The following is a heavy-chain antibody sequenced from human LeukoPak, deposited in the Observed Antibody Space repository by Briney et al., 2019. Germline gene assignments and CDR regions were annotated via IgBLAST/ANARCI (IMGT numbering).Heavy chain of an antibody. V-gene: IGHV4-59*08. CDR3: ARLHGSYYDFWSGPEGRFDP. CDR1: GGSISSYY. D-gene: IGHD3-3*01. Sequence: SETLSLTCTVSGGSISSYYWSWIRQPPGKGLEWIGYIYYSGSTNYNPSLKSRVTISVDTSKNQFSLKLSSVTAADTAVYYCARLHGSYYDFWSGPEGRFDPWGQGTLVTVSS. CDR2: IYYSGST. J-gene: IGHJ5*02.